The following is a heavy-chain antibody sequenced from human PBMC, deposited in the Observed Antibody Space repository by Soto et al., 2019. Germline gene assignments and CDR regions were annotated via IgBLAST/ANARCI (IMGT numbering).Heavy chain of an antibody. Sequence: PSETLSLTCTVSGGSISDDSYWSWIRQTPGKGLEWIGYIYHTGNTYYNPSLRSRVSISVDKSKSQFSLYLISVTAADTAVYFCARDEYRLLSSVSWFDSWGQGTLVTVSS. CDR1: GGSISDDSY. J-gene: IGHJ5*01. CDR3: ARDEYRLLSSVSWFDS. V-gene: IGHV4-30-4*01. CDR2: IYHTGNT. D-gene: IGHD2-2*01.